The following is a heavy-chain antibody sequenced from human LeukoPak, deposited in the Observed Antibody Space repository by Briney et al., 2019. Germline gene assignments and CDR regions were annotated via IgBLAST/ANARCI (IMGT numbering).Heavy chain of an antibody. V-gene: IGHV4-38-2*02. CDR3: ARGKVSFDY. CDR1: GYSISSGYY. J-gene: IGHJ4*02. Sequence: SETLSLTCTVSGYSISSGYYWGWIRQPPGRGLEWIGRIYHSGRAYYNSSLKRRVTISVDTSKKQLSLKLSSVTAADTAVYYCARGKVSFDYWGQGTLVTVSS. D-gene: IGHD6-6*01. CDR2: IYHSGRA.